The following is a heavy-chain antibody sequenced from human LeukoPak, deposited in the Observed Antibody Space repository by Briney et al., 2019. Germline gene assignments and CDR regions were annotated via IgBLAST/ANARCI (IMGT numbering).Heavy chain of an antibody. CDR2: IIPIFGTA. V-gene: IGHV1-69*13. CDR1: GGTFTSYA. Sequence: SVKVSCKASGGTFTSYAISWVRQAPGQGLEWMGGIIPIFGTANYAQKFQGRVTITADESTSTAYMELSSLRSEDTAVYYCARADDILTFGVDPWGQGTLVTVSS. CDR3: ARADDILTFGVDP. J-gene: IGHJ5*02. D-gene: IGHD3-9*01.